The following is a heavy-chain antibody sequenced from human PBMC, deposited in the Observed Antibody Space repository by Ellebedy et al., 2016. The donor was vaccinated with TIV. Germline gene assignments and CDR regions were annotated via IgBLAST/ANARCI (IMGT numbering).Heavy chain of an antibody. CDR3: AKDIPYYDFWSGYGGGGMDV. V-gene: IGHV3-9*01. CDR2: ISWNSGSI. J-gene: IGHJ6*02. D-gene: IGHD3-3*01. CDR1: GFTFDDYA. Sequence: GGSLRLSXAASGFTFDDYAMHWVRQAPGKGLEWVSGISWNSGSIGYADSVKGRFTISRDNAKNSLYLQMNSLRAEDTALYYCAKDIPYYDFWSGYGGGGMDVWGQGTTVTVSS.